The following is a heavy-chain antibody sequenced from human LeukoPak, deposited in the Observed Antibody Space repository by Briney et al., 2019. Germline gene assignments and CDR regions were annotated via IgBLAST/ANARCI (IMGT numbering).Heavy chain of an antibody. V-gene: IGHV4-61*02. D-gene: IGHD2-2*02. Sequence: SETLSLTCTVSGGSISSGSYYWSWIRQPAGKGLEWIGRIYTSGSTNYNPSLKSRVTISVDTSKNQFSLKLSSVTAADTAVYYCARDTKYLNRSYYYYMDVWGKGTTVTISS. CDR1: GGSISSGSYY. J-gene: IGHJ6*03. CDR2: IYTSGST. CDR3: ARDTKYLNRSYYYYMDV.